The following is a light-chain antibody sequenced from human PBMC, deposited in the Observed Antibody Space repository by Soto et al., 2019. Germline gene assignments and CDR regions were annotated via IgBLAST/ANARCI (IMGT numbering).Light chain of an antibody. CDR1: QDIRSD. CDR2: AAS. J-gene: IGKJ4*01. V-gene: IGKV1-6*01. CDR3: LQNNNYPLT. Sequence: AIQMTQSPSSLSASVGDRVTVTCRASQDIRSDVGWYQQKPGQAPKVLMYAASRLHSGVPSRFSGSGSSTDFVLTISSLQHEDVATYYCLQNNNYPLTFGGGTKVDI.